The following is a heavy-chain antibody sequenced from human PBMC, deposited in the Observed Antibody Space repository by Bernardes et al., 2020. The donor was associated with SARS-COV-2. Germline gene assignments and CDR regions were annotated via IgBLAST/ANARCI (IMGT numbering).Heavy chain of an antibody. V-gene: IGHV1-46*03. D-gene: IGHD6-25*01. CDR3: ARGTIGAADEN. J-gene: IGHJ4*02. CDR1: GYTFTHYY. Sequence: ASVKVSCKASGYTFTHYYIHWVRKAPGQGLEWMGIINPSRGITNYAQRFQGRVTMTRDTSTSTVYMELRSLTSDDTALYYCARGTIGAADENWGQGTLVTVSS. CDR2: INPSRGIT.